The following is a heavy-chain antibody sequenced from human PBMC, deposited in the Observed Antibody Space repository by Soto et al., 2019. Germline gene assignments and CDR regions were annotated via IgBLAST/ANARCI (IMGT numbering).Heavy chain of an antibody. D-gene: IGHD5-18*01. CDR2: IYYSGST. CDR1: GGSVSSGSYS. V-gene: IGHV4-61*01. CDR3: ARRDTAYAFDI. Sequence: SETLSLTFTVSGGSVSSGSYSWSWIRQPPGKGLEWIGYIYYSGSTNYNPSLKSRVTISVDTSKNQFSLKLSSVTAADTAVYYCARRDTAYAFDIWDQGTMVTVSS. J-gene: IGHJ3*02.